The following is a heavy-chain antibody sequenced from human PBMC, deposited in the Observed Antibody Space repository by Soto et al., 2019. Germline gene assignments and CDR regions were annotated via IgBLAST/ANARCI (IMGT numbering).Heavy chain of an antibody. CDR3: ARPTSYGDPDAFDI. D-gene: IGHD4-17*01. Sequence: QVQLQESGPGLVKPSETLSLTCTVAGGSISSYYWSWIRRPPGKGLECIGYIYYSGSTTYNPSLKSRVTISVYTSRNQFSLKLSSVTAAHTAVYYCARPTSYGDPDAFDIWGQGTMVTVSS. V-gene: IGHV4-59*01. CDR1: GGSISSYY. CDR2: IYYSGST. J-gene: IGHJ3*02.